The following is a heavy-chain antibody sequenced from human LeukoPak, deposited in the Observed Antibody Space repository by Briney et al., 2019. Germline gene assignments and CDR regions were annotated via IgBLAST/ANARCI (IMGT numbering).Heavy chain of an antibody. J-gene: IGHJ4*02. CDR3: ARGSSYSGSYYFDY. D-gene: IGHD1-26*01. V-gene: IGHV1-2*02. CDR1: GYTFTSYD. Sequence: ASVKVSCKASGYTFTSYDINWVRQATGQGLEWMGWMNPNSGGTNYAQKFQGRVTMTRDTSISTAYMELSRLRSDDTAVYYCARGSSYSGSYYFDYWGQGTLVTVSS. CDR2: MNPNSGGT.